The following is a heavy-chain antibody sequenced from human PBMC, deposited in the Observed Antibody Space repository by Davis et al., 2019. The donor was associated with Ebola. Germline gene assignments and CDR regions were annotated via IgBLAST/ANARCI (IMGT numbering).Heavy chain of an antibody. D-gene: IGHD3-16*02. J-gene: IGHJ6*02. CDR1: GFTFSSYW. V-gene: IGHV3-7*01. CDR3: ARDPIISLIVPSYGMDV. Sequence: GESLKISCAASGFTFSSYWMSWVRQAPGKGLEWVANIKQDGSEKYYVDSVKGRFTISRDNAKNPLYLQMNSLRAEDTAVYYCARDPIISLIVPSYGMDVWGPGTTVTVSS. CDR2: IKQDGSEK.